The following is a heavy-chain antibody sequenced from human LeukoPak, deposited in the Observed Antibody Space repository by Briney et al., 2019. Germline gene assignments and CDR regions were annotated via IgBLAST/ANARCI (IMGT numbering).Heavy chain of an antibody. Sequence: ASVKVSCKASGYTFTGYYMHWVRQAPGQGLEWMGRINPNSGGTNYAQKLQGMVTMTRDTSISTAYMELSRLRSDDTAVYYWARDLAPRYYYYYMDVWGKGTTVTVSS. V-gene: IGHV1-2*06. D-gene: IGHD3-3*02. CDR3: ARDLAPRYYYYYMDV. CDR1: GYTFTGYY. CDR2: INPNSGGT. J-gene: IGHJ6*03.